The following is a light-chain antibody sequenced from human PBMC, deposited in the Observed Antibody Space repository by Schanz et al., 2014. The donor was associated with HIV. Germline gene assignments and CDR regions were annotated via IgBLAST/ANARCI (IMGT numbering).Light chain of an antibody. Sequence: QSALTQPPSASGSPGQSVTISCIGTSNDIGSYNYVSWYQQHPGKAPKLMIYEVTKRPSGISNRFSGSKSGNTASLTISGLQAEDEADYYCSSYTSSTALYVFGTGTKLTVL. CDR3: SSYTSSTALYV. J-gene: IGLJ1*01. CDR2: EVT. V-gene: IGLV2-14*01. CDR1: SNDIGSYNY.